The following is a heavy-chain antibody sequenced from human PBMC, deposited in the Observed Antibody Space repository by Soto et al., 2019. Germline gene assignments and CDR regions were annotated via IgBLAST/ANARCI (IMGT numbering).Heavy chain of an antibody. CDR1: GYTFTGYY. Sequence: ASVKVSCKASGYTFTGYYMDWVRQAPGQGLEWMGWINPNSGGTNYAQKFQGWVTMTRDTSISTAYMELSRLRSDDTAVYYCARNHITMVREVQPNYYYYYGMDVWGQGTTVTVSS. CDR3: ARNHITMVREVQPNYYYYYGMDV. CDR2: INPNSGGT. J-gene: IGHJ6*02. V-gene: IGHV1-2*04. D-gene: IGHD3-10*01.